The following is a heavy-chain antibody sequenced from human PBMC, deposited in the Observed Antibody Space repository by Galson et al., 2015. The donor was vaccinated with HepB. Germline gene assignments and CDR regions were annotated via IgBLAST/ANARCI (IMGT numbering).Heavy chain of an antibody. V-gene: IGHV1-18*04. J-gene: IGHJ5*02. CDR1: GYTFSTYG. Sequence: SVKVSCKASGYTFSTYGITWVRQAPGQGLEWMGWISDYNTNTKYAQKLQGRVTMTTHTSTSTAYMELRSLRSDDTAVYYCARVRRYGANSFVGWFDPWGQGTRVTVSS. CDR3: ARVRRYGANSFVGWFDP. D-gene: IGHD4-23*01. CDR2: ISDYNTNT.